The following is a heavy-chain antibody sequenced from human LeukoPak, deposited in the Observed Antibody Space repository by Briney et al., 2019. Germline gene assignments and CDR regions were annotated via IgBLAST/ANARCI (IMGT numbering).Heavy chain of an antibody. J-gene: IGHJ4*02. CDR2: INHSGST. CDR3: ARFHDYFDY. V-gene: IGHV4-34*01. CDR1: GGSFSGYY. Sequence: PSETLSLTCAVYGGSFSGYYWSWIRQPPGKGLEWIGEINHSGSTNYNLSLKSRVTISVDTSKNQFSLKLSSVTAADTAVYYCARFHDYFDYWGQGTLVTVSS.